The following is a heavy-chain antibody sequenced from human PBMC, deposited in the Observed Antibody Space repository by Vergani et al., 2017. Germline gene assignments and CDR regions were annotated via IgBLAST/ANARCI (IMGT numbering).Heavy chain of an antibody. CDR1: GGSISSGDYY. CDR3: ARDLGVPYYYYYMDV. V-gene: IGHV4-30-4*01. Sequence: QVQLQESGPGLVKPSQTLSITCTISGGSISSGDYYWSWLRQPPGKGLEWIGYSYYSGRTYYNPSLKSRVTISVDTSKNKFSLMLRSVTAADTAVYYCARDLGVPYYYYYMDVWGKGTTVTVSS. D-gene: IGHD3-3*01. CDR2: SYYSGRT. J-gene: IGHJ6*03.